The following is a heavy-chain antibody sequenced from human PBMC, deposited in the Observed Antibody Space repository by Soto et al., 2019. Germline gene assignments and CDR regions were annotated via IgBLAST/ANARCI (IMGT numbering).Heavy chain of an antibody. D-gene: IGHD2-2*01. CDR2: IWHDGSNK. Sequence: GGSLRLSCATSGFSFSDFGMHWVRQAPGKGLEWVAVIWHDGSNKYYADSVKGRFTISRDNSKNTLYLQMSSLRAEDTAVYYCARDPPGRDFDQDYYFDYWGQGALVTVSS. CDR1: GFSFSDFG. CDR3: ARDPPGRDFDQDYYFDY. V-gene: IGHV3-33*01. J-gene: IGHJ4*02.